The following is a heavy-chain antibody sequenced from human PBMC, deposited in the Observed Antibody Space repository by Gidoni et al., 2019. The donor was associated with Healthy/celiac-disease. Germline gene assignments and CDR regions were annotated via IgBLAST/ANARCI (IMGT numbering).Heavy chain of an antibody. J-gene: IGHJ6*02. CDR1: GFTFSAYY. D-gene: IGHD3-10*01. Sequence: QVQLVESGGGLVKPGGSLRLSCAASGFTFSAYYMSWSRQAPGKGLEWVSYISSSGSTIYYADSVKGRFTISRDNAKNSLYLQMNSLRAEDTAVYYCARDPRVRGVITIGHYYYYGMDVWGQGTTVTVSS. CDR2: ISSSGSTI. CDR3: ARDPRVRGVITIGHYYYYGMDV. V-gene: IGHV3-11*01.